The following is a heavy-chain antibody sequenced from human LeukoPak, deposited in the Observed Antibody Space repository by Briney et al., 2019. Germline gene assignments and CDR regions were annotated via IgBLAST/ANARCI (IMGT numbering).Heavy chain of an antibody. CDR2: ISASKGNI. CDR1: GQTLSTYG. Sequence: ASVKVSCKASGQTLSTYGISWVRQAPGQGLECMGWISASKGNIKYAQKFQDRVTMTTDTSTNTAYLEMRSLSCDDTALYYCARGWQLHDWGQGTLVTVSS. D-gene: IGHD4-23*01. J-gene: IGHJ4*02. CDR3: ARGWQLHD. V-gene: IGHV1-18*01.